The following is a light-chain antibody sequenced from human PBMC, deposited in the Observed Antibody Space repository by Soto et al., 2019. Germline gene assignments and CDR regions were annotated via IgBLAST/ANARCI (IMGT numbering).Light chain of an antibody. J-gene: IGKJ1*01. Sequence: EVGRTQSQATLSVSPGERATLSCRASQTVSSNLAWYQQKPGQAPRLLIYDASTRATGIPARFSGSGSGTEFTLIISSLQSEDSAVYYCQQYNSWLWTFGQGTKVDIK. CDR3: QQYNSWLWT. V-gene: IGKV3-15*01. CDR2: DAS. CDR1: QTVSSN.